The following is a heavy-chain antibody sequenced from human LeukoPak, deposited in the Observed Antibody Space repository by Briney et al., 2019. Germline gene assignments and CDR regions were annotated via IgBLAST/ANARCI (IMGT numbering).Heavy chain of an antibody. J-gene: IGHJ6*02. V-gene: IGHV4-30-2*01. CDR2: IYHSGST. CDR3: ASTAARGMDV. CDR1: GGSISSGGYS. Sequence: SETLSLTCAVSGGSISSGGYSWGWIRQPPGKGLEWIGYIYHSGSTYYNPSLKSRVTISVDRSKNQFSLKLSSVTAADTAVYYCASTAARGMDVWGQGTTVTVSS.